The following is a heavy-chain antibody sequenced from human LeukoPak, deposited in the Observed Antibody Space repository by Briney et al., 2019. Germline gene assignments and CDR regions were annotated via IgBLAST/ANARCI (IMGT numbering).Heavy chain of an antibody. CDR3: ARTDPPYYYDSVNWFDP. V-gene: IGHV1-69*05. J-gene: IGHJ5*02. Sequence: SVKVSCKASGGTFSSYAISWVRQAPGQGLEWMGGIIPIFGTANYAQKFQGRVTITTDESTSTAYMELSSLRSEDTAVYYCARTDPPYYYDSVNWFDPWGQGTVVTVSS. CDR1: GGTFSSYA. CDR2: IIPIFGTA. D-gene: IGHD3-22*01.